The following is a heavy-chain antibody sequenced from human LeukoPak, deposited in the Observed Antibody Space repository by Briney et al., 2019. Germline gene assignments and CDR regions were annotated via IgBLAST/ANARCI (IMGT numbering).Heavy chain of an antibody. CDR2: IYYSGSA. D-gene: IGHD1-26*01. CDR3: ARLSGSYGH. J-gene: IGHJ4*02. V-gene: IGHV4-61*08. Sequence: SETLSLTCTVSGGSINSGGYYWNWIRQRPGKGLEWIGYIYYSGSANYNPSLKGRVTISVDTSKNQFSVKLSSVTAADTAVYYCARLSGSYGHWGQGTLVTVSS. CDR1: GGSINSGGYY.